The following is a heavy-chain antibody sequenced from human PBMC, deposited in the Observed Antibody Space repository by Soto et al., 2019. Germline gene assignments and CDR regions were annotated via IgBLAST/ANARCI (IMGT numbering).Heavy chain of an antibody. J-gene: IGHJ4*02. CDR1: GGSFSGYY. CDR3: SRGVRRGTIDY. D-gene: IGHD1-1*01. V-gene: IGHV4-34*01. CDR2: INHSGST. Sequence: SETLSLTCAVYGGSFSGYYWSWIRQPPGKGLEWIGEINHSGSTNYNPSLKSRVTISVDTSKNQFSLKLSSVTAADTAVYYCSRGVRRGTIDYWGQGTLVTVSS.